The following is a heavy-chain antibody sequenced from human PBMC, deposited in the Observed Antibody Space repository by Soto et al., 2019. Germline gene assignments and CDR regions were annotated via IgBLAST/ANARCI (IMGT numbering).Heavy chain of an antibody. CDR2: ISGSGGST. V-gene: IGHV3-23*01. D-gene: IGHD5-12*01. CDR1: GFTFSSFA. J-gene: IGHJ6*02. CDR3: AKIKDGYGSYYYYGMDV. Sequence: QPGGSLRLSCAASGFTFSSFAMTWVRQAPGKGLEWVSAISGSGGSTYYADSVKGRFTISRDNSKNTLYLQMNSLRAEDTAVYYCAKIKDGYGSYYYYGMDVWGQGTTVTVSS.